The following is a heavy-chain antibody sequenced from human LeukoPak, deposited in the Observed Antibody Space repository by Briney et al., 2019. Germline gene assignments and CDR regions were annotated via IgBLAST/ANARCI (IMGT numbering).Heavy chain of an antibody. D-gene: IGHD2/OR15-2a*01. CDR2: ISGSGGST. CDR3: TTFVALRAFDV. CDR1: GLTFSSYA. V-gene: IGHV3-23*01. Sequence: GGSLRLSWAAAGLTFSSYAMSWVRQAPGKGLEWVSAISGSGGSTYYADSVKGRFTISRDTSKNTLFLQMSSLTVEDTAVYYCTTFVALRAFDVWGQGTMVTVS. J-gene: IGHJ3*01.